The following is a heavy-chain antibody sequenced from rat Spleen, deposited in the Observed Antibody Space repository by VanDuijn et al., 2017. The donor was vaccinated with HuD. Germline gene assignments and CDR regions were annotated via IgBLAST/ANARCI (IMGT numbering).Heavy chain of an antibody. Sequence: EVQLVESGGGLVQPGRSLKLSCAASGFTFSDYAMAWVRQSPKKGLEWVATIIYDGSSTYYRDSVKGRFTISRYNAKSTLYLQMDSLRSEDTATYYCATYSSGYDWFAYLGQGTLVTVSS. CDR1: GFTFSDYA. D-gene: IGHD4-3*01. J-gene: IGHJ3*01. CDR2: IIYDGSST. CDR3: ATYSSGYDWFAY. V-gene: IGHV5S10*01.